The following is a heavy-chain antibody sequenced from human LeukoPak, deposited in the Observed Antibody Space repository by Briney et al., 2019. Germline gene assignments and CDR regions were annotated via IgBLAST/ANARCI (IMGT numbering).Heavy chain of an antibody. J-gene: IGHJ4*02. CDR1: GFTVSSNY. Sequence: PGGSLRLSCAASGFTVSSNYMSWVRQAPGKGLEWVGRIKSKTDGGTTDYAAPVKGSFTISRDDSKHTLYLQMNSLKTEDTAVYYCTTSAEWELLDYWGQGTLVTVSS. CDR3: TTSAEWELLDY. V-gene: IGHV3-15*01. D-gene: IGHD1-26*01. CDR2: IKSKTDGGTT.